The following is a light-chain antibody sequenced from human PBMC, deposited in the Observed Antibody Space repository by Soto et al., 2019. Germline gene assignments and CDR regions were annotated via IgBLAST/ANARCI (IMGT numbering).Light chain of an antibody. J-gene: IGLJ2*01. CDR3: CSYAGSSNYVV. V-gene: IGLV2-23*01. CDR1: SSHFRNYNL. CDR2: DDS. Sequence: QSALTQPASVSGSPGQSITISCTGTSSHFRNYNLVSWYQQYPGKAPKLMIYDDSKRPSGVSDRFSGSKSGSTASLTISGLQAEDEADYYCCSYAGSSNYVVFGGGTKLTVL.